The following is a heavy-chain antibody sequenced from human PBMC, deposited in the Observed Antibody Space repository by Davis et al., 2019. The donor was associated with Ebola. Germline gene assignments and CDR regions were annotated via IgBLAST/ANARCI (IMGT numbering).Heavy chain of an antibody. D-gene: IGHD1-7*01. CDR3: ARVWNYVCFDY. Sequence: SETLSLTCAVYGGSSSGYYWSWIRQPPGQVLEWIGEINHSGSTNYNPSLKSRVTISVDTSKNQFSLKLSSVTAADTAVYYCARVWNYVCFDYWGQGTLLTVSS. V-gene: IGHV4-34*01. CDR1: GGSSSGYY. CDR2: INHSGST. J-gene: IGHJ4*02.